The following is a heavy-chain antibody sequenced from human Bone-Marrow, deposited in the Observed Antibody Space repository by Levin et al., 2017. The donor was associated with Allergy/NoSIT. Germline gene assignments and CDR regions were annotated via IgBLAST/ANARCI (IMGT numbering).Heavy chain of an antibody. CDR1: GFTFDVYS. V-gene: IGHV3-9*01. CDR2: ISWNSDYI. D-gene: IGHD3-22*01. J-gene: IGHJ3*01. CDR3: ARGGHSSGYWSRVFDA. Sequence: SLKISCAASGFTFDVYSMHWVRQPPGKGLEWVSSISWNSDYIGYADSLKGRLTISRDNAKNVLYLQMNSLRPEDTALYYCARGGHSSGYWSRVFDAWGQGTMVTVSS.